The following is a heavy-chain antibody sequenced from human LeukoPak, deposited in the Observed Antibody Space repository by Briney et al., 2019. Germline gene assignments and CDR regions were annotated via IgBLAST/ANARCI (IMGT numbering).Heavy chain of an antibody. CDR1: GYIFTDYY. J-gene: IGHJ1*01. Sequence: ASVKVSCKASGYIFTDYYIHWVRQAPGQGVEWMGLINPSGGSTTYAQKFQGRVTVTRDTSTSTVYMELSSLRSEDTAVYYCARYGLVATSVLCFQYWGQGTLVTVSS. CDR3: ARYGLVATSVLCFQY. V-gene: IGHV1-46*01. D-gene: IGHD6-19*01. CDR2: INPSGGST.